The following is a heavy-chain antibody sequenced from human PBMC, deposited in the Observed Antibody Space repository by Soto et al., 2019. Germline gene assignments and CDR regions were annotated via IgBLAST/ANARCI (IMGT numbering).Heavy chain of an antibody. V-gene: IGHV4-59*08. J-gene: IGHJ4*02. Sequence: QVQLQESGPGLVKPSETLSLTCTVSGGSISSYYWSWIRQPPGKGLEWIGYIYYSGRPNYNPSLKSRVTISVDTSKNQFSLRLSSVTAADTAVYYCARAWGGNVFDYWGQGTLVTVSS. CDR2: IYYSGRP. CDR1: GGSISSYY. D-gene: IGHD3-16*01. CDR3: ARAWGGNVFDY.